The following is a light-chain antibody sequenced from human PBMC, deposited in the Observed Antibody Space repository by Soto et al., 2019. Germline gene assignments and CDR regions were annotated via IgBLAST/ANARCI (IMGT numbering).Light chain of an antibody. CDR1: SSDVGGYNY. V-gene: IGLV2-14*01. CDR2: EVS. Sequence: QSVLTQPASVSGSPGQSITISCTGTSSDVGGYNYVSWYQQHPGKAPKLMIYEVSNRPSGVSNRFSGSKSGNTASLTISGLQAEDEADYYCSSYTSGSPYVFGTGTKVTVL. J-gene: IGLJ1*01. CDR3: SSYTSGSPYV.